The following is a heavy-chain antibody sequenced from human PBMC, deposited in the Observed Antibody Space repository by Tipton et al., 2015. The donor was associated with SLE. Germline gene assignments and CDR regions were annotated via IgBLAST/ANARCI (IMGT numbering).Heavy chain of an antibody. J-gene: IGHJ4*02. CDR2: IYYSGST. D-gene: IGHD6-13*01. CDR3: ARLAPCGSSWPPFDY. Sequence: TLSLTCTVSGGSISSYYWSWIRQPPGKGLEWIGNIYYSGSTNYNPSLKSRVTISVDTSKNQFSLKLSSVTAADTAVYYCARLAPCGSSWPPFDYWGQGTLVTVSS. CDR1: GGSISSYY. V-gene: IGHV4-59*12.